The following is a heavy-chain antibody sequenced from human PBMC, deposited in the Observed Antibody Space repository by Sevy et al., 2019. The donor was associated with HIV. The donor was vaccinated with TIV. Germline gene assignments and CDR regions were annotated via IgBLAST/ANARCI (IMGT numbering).Heavy chain of an antibody. Sequence: QLGGSLRLSCAASGFTFSSYAMSWVRQAPGKGLEWVSAISGSGGSTYYADSVKGRFTISRDNSKNTLYLQMNSLRAEDMAVYYCADIPPLGYCSSTSCLDAFDIWGQGTMVTVSS. D-gene: IGHD2-2*01. J-gene: IGHJ3*02. CDR2: ISGSGGST. CDR3: ADIPPLGYCSSTSCLDAFDI. V-gene: IGHV3-23*01. CDR1: GFTFSSYA.